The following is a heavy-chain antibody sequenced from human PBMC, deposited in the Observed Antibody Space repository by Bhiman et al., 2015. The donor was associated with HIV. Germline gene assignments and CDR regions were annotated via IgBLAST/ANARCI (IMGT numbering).Heavy chain of an antibody. V-gene: IGHV3-30*02. CDR1: GFTFRRYG. CDR2: IVSQGPNK. D-gene: IGHD3-22*01. CDR3: ARDGPNYDLDY. J-gene: IGHJ4*02. Sequence: QVQLVESGGGVVQPGGSLRLXCATSGFTFRRYGMHWVRQAPGKGLEWVAFIVSQGPNKFYADSVKGRFTISRDDSRNILYLQMDSLRPEDRGVYYCARDGPNYDLDYWGQGTLVTVSS.